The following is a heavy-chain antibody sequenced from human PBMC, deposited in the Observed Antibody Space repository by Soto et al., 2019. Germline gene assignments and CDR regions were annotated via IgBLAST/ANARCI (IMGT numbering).Heavy chain of an antibody. J-gene: IGHJ4*02. Sequence: GGSLRLSCAASGFTFSSYGMHWVRQAPGKGLEWVARISYDGTNKYYTDSVKGRFTISRDNSKNTLHLQMNSLRAEDTAVYYCAKDRWYYDSSGYLVYWRQGTPVTVSS. CDR2: ISYDGTNK. CDR1: GFTFSSYG. V-gene: IGHV3-30*18. D-gene: IGHD3-22*01. CDR3: AKDRWYYDSSGYLVY.